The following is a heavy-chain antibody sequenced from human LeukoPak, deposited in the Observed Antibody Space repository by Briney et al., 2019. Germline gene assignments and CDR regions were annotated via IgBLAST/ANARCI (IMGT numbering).Heavy chain of an antibody. V-gene: IGHV3-66*01. Sequence: GGSLRLSCAASGFTVSTNYMSWVRQAPGKGLEWVSVIYSGGSSYYADSVRGRFTIPRDNSKNALYLQMSTLRAEDTAVYYCASAGGYTYGTGGYWGQGTLVTVSS. J-gene: IGHJ4*02. CDR1: GFTVSTNY. D-gene: IGHD5-18*01. CDR3: ASAGGYTYGTGGY. CDR2: IYSGGSS.